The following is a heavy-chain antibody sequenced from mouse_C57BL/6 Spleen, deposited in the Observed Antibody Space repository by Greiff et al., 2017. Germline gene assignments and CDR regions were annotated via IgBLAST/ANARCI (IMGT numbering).Heavy chain of an antibody. Sequence: QVQLQQSGAELVKPGASVKLSCKASGYTFTEYTIHWVKQRSGQGLEWIGWFYPGSGSIKYNEKFKDKATLTADKSSSTVYMELSRLTSEDSAVYFCARHEEGAYYSIYYAMDYWGQGTSVTVSS. CDR3: ARHEEGAYYSIYYAMDY. CDR2: FYPGSGSI. J-gene: IGHJ4*01. CDR1: GYTFTEYT. V-gene: IGHV1-62-2*01. D-gene: IGHD2-5*01.